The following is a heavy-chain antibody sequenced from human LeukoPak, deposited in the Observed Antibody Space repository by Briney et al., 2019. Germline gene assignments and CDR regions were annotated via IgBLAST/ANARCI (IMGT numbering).Heavy chain of an antibody. CDR1: GFTFSSYG. J-gene: IGHJ4*02. CDR3: AKDREYYDSSGSDY. CDR2: IWYDGSNK. Sequence: PGGSLRLSCAASGFTFSSYGMHWVRQAPGKGLEWVAVIWYDGSNKYYADSVKGRFTISRDNSKNMLYLQMNSLRAEDTAVYYCAKDREYYDSSGSDYWGQGTLVTVSS. V-gene: IGHV3-33*06. D-gene: IGHD3-22*01.